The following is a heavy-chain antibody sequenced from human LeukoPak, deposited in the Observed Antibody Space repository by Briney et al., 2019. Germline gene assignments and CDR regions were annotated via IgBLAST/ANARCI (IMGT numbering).Heavy chain of an antibody. CDR2: IKRKSDGETT. V-gene: IGHV3-15*01. CDR1: GFTFSNAW. J-gene: IGHJ4*02. CDR3: TRDRESSQ. Sequence: GGSLRLSCAAPGFTFSNAWMSWVRQAPGKGLEWVGRIKRKSDGETTDYAAAVKGRFTISRDDSKNTLYRQMNSLKPEDTAVYYCTRDRESSQWGQGTLVTVSS.